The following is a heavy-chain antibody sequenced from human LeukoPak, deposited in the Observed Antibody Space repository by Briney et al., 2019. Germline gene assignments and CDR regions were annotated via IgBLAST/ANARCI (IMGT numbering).Heavy chain of an antibody. CDR2: ISSTSTYT. J-gene: IGHJ4*02. Sequence: GGSLRLSCAASGFTFSDYYMSWIRQAPGKGLEWVSYISSTSTYTNYADSVKGRLTISRDNVKNSLYLQMNSLGAEDTAVYYCAKQYCSGGRCHFDYWGQGTLVTVSS. CDR1: GFTFSDYY. V-gene: IGHV3-11*06. D-gene: IGHD2-15*01. CDR3: AKQYCSGGRCHFDY.